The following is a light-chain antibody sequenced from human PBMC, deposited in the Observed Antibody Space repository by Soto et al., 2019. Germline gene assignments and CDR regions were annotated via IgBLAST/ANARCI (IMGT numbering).Light chain of an antibody. Sequence: EIVLTQSPATLSLSPGERATLSCRASQSVSSYLAWYQQKPGQAPRLLIYDASNRATGIPARFSGSGPGTDFTLTISSLEPEDFAVYYCQHRSNLPPIFTFGPGTKVDIK. CDR3: QHRSNLPPIFT. J-gene: IGKJ3*01. CDR2: DAS. V-gene: IGKV3-11*01. CDR1: QSVSSY.